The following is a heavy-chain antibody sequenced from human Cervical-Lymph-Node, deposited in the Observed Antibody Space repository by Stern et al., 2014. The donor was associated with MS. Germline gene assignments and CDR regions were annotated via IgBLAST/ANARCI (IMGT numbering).Heavy chain of an antibody. J-gene: IGHJ6*02. V-gene: IGHV3-30*04. CDR3: ARDLEQWLIRGVYYYYGMDV. CDR2: ISYDEINK. Sequence: VQLLESGGGAVQPGRSLRLSCAASGFRFSSNAMHWVRQAPGKGLEWVAVISYDEINKNYADSVKGRFTISRDNSKNMMYLQMNSLRPEDTAVYYCARDLEQWLIRGVYYYYGMDVWGQGTTVTVSS. D-gene: IGHD6-19*01. CDR1: GFRFSSNA.